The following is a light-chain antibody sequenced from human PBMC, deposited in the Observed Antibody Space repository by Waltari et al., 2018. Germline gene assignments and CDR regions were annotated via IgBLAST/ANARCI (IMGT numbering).Light chain of an antibody. Sequence: QSALTQPASVSGSPGQSITISCTGTSSDIGSYNYVYWYQHLPGKAPKLIISEVRRRPSGVSNRFSGSKSGNMASLTISGLQAEDEADYYCNSYTTSSTWVFGGGTKLTVL. CDR1: SSDIGSYNY. V-gene: IGLV2-14*01. J-gene: IGLJ3*02. CDR2: EVR. CDR3: NSYTTSSTWV.